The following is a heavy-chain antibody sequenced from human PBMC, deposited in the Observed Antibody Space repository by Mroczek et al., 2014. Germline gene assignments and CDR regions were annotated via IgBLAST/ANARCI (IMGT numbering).Heavy chain of an antibody. CDR3: AIISPYYDILTGTTFDY. CDR1: LLHQQWLL. J-gene: IGHJ4*02. V-gene: IGHV4-38-2*02. Sequence: VQLLESGPRTGEAFGDPVPHLHCLWLLHQQWLLLGLDPAAPREGAGVDWEYLSYGXTYXNPSLKSRVTISVDTSKNQFSLKLSSVTAADTAVYYCAIISPYYDILTGTTFDYWGQGTLVTASS. CDR2: LSYGXT. D-gene: IGHD3-9*01.